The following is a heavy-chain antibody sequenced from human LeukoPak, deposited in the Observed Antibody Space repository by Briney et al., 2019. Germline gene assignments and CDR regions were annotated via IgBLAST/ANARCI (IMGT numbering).Heavy chain of an antibody. Sequence: GGSLRLSCAASGFTFSRYSMNWVRQAPGRGLEWVSSISISSTYIYYADSVKGRFTMSRDNAKKSLHLQVNSLRAEDTAVYYCARGSRLGVVGRDAFDIWGQGTMVTVSS. D-gene: IGHD3-3*01. J-gene: IGHJ3*02. V-gene: IGHV3-21*01. CDR3: ARGSRLGVVGRDAFDI. CDR2: ISISSTYI. CDR1: GFTFSRYS.